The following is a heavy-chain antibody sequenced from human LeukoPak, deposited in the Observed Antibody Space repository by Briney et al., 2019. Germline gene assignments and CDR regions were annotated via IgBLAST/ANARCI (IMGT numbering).Heavy chain of an antibody. CDR1: GFNFANHA. V-gene: IGHV3-23*01. J-gene: IGHJ4*02. Sequence: GGSLRLSCAASGFNFANHAMSWVRQTPGKGLEWVSAISGGGDITYYADSVTGRFSISRDNSKDTLFLQMHSLRPGDTAVYYCVREDTPATANYWGQGTLVTISS. D-gene: IGHD2-21*02. CDR3: VREDTPATANY. CDR2: ISGGGDIT.